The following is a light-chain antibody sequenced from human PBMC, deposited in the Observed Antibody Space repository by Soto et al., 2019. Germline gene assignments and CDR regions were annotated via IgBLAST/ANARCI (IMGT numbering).Light chain of an antibody. CDR1: QSVTSNF. Sequence: EIVLTQSPGTLSLSPGERATLSCRASQSVTSNFLAWYQQKPGQAPRRLIYGASTRAAAVPDRFSGSGSGTDFTLTITRLAPEDFAVYYCQQYGRSPLMYTFGQGTKVGVK. V-gene: IGKV3-20*01. J-gene: IGKJ2*01. CDR2: GAS. CDR3: QQYGRSPLMYT.